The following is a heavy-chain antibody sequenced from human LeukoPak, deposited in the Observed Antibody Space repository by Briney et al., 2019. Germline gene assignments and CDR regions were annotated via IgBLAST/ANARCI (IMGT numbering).Heavy chain of an antibody. D-gene: IGHD6-19*01. V-gene: IGHV3-13*04. CDR3: ARAGGSSGWYGFDP. Sequence: QPGGSLRLSCAASGFTFSDYDMHWVRQAPGKGLEWVSFIGTVFDTSYPGSVKGRFTISRENAKNSVYLQMNSLRAGDTAVYYCARAGGSSGWYGFDPWGQGTLVTVSS. J-gene: IGHJ5*02. CDR2: IGTVFDT. CDR1: GFTFSDYD.